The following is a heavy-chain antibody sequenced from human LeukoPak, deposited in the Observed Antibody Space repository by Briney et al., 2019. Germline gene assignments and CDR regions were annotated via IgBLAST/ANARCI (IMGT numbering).Heavy chain of an antibody. CDR1: GFTFSGYW. D-gene: IGHD2-21*01. Sequence: PGGSLRLSCVASGFTFSGYWMHWVRQAPGMGLVWVSRLNSDGTTINYADSVKGRFTISRDNAKNTVYLQMDSLRGEDTAVYYCAKDFRIGYSAHFDYWGQGALVTVSS. CDR3: AKDFRIGYSAHFDY. CDR2: LNSDGTTI. J-gene: IGHJ4*02. V-gene: IGHV3-74*01.